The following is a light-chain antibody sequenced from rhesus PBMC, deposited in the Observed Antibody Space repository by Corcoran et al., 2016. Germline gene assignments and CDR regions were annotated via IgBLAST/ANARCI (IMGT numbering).Light chain of an antibody. J-gene: IGKJ1*01. CDR2: KAS. CDR1: QGISIW. CDR3: QQHVSGPRT. Sequence: DIQMTQSPSSLSASVGYRVTITCRASQGISIWLAWYQQKPGKAPKNLIYKASTLQSGVPSRFSGSGSGTEFTLNISSLQPEDFATYYGQQHVSGPRTFGQGTKVEIK. V-gene: IGKV1-21*01.